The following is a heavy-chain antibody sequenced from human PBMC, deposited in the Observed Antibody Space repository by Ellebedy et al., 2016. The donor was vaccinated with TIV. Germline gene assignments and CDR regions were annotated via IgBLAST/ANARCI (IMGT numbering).Heavy chain of an antibody. J-gene: IGHJ4*02. D-gene: IGHD2-2*01. CDR1: GGSISSSSYY. Sequence: SETLSLXXTVSGGSISSSSYYWGWIRQPPGKGLEWIGSIYYSGSTYYNPSLKSRVTISVDTSKNQFSLKLSSVTAADTAVYYCATLPYCSSTSCYVYWGQGTLVTVSS. CDR3: ATLPYCSSTSCYVY. V-gene: IGHV4-39*01. CDR2: IYYSGST.